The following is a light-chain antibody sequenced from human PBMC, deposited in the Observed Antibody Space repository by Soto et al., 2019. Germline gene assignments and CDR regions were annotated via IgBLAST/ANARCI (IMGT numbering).Light chain of an antibody. V-gene: IGKV1-9*01. CDR1: QGISSY. CDR2: AAS. CDR3: QQLNSYLFT. J-gene: IGKJ3*01. Sequence: DIQLTQSPSFLSASVGDRVTITCRASQGISSYLAWYQQKPGKAPKLLIYAASTLQSGVPSRFSGSGSGTEFTLTISSLQPEDFPPYYCQQLNSYLFTFGPGTKVDIK.